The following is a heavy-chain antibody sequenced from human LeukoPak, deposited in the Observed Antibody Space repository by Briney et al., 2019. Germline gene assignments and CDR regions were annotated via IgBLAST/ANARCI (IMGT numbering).Heavy chain of an antibody. CDR2: INPNSGGT. CDR1: GYTFTGYY. D-gene: IGHD3-22*01. Sequence: GASVKVSCKASGYTFTGYYMHWVRQAPGQGLEWMGWINPNSGGTNYAQKSQGWVTMTRDTSISTAYMELSRLRSDDTAVYYCARDYYDSSGYYYGFDYWGQGTLVTVSS. J-gene: IGHJ4*02. V-gene: IGHV1-2*04. CDR3: ARDYYDSSGYYYGFDY.